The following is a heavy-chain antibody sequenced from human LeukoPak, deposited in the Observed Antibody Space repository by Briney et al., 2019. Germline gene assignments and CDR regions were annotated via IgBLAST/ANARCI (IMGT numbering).Heavy chain of an antibody. D-gene: IGHD3-10*01. CDR3: ASVYGSGSYGWFDP. CDR2: INSDGSST. Sequence: PGGSLRLSCAASGFTFSRHVMHWVRQAPGKGLVWVSRINSDGSSTSYADSVKGRFTISRDNAKNTLYLQMNSLRAEDTAVYYCASVYGSGSYGWFDPWGQGTLVTVSS. J-gene: IGHJ5*02. CDR1: GFTFSRHV. V-gene: IGHV3-74*01.